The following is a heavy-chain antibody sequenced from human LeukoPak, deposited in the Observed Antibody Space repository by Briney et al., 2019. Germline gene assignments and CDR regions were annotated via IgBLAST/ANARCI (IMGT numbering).Heavy chain of an antibody. J-gene: IGHJ2*01. V-gene: IGHV4-59*01. CDR2: IYYSGST. D-gene: IGHD2-15*01. CDR1: GGSISSYH. CDR3: ARYSPVVAATYWYFDL. Sequence: SETLSLTCTVSGGSISSYHWSWIRQPPGKGLEWIGYIYYSGSTNYNPSLKSRVTISVDTSKNQFSLKLSSVTAADTAVYYCARYSPVVAATYWYFDLWGRGTLVTVSS.